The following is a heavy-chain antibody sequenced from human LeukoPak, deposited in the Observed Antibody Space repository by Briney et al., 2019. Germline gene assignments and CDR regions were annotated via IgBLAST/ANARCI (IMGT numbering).Heavy chain of an antibody. V-gene: IGHV3-7*01. Sequence: GGYLRLSCAASGFTFSSYWMSWVRQAPGKGLEWVANIKQDGSEKYYVDSVKGRFTISRDNAKNSLYLQMNSLRAEDTAVYYCARIPTPRYYYYGMDVWGQGTTVTVSS. D-gene: IGHD2-2*02. J-gene: IGHJ6*02. CDR1: GFTFSSYW. CDR2: IKQDGSEK. CDR3: ARIPTPRYYYYGMDV.